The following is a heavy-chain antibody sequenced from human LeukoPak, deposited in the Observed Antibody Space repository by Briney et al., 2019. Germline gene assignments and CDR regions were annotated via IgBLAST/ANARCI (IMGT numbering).Heavy chain of an antibody. Sequence: AGGSLRLSCAASGFTFSSYWMSWVRQAPGKGLEWVANIKQDGSEKYYVDAVKGRFTISRDNSKNTLYLQMNSLRAEDTAVYYCARGPTGGYSYGHDYFDYWGQGTLVTVSS. V-gene: IGHV3-7*03. J-gene: IGHJ4*02. CDR3: ARGPTGGYSYGHDYFDY. CDR1: GFTFSSYW. D-gene: IGHD5-18*01. CDR2: IKQDGSEK.